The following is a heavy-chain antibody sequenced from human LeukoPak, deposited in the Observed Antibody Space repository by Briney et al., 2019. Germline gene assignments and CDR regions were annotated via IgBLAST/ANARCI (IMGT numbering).Heavy chain of an antibody. V-gene: IGHV4-34*01. J-gene: IGHJ5*02. CDR2: INHSGST. CDR3: ARGSILRNWFDL. CDR1: GGSFSGYY. Sequence: SETLSLTCAVYGGSFSGYYWSWIRQPPGKGLEWIGEINHSGSTNYNPSLKSRVTISVDTSKNQFSLKLSSVTAADTAVYYCARGSILRNWFDLWGQGTLVTVSS. D-gene: IGHD4-17*01.